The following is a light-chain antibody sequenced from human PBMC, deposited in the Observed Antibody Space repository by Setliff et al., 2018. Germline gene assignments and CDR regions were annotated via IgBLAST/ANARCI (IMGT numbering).Light chain of an antibody. CDR3: SSYASSSTLYV. Sequence: QSVLTQPASVSWSPGQSITLSCTGTSSDVGGYNYVSWYQQHPGKAPKLMIYDVSNRPSGVSNRFSGSKSGNTASLTISGLQAEDEADYYCSSYASSSTLYVFGTGTKVTVL. J-gene: IGLJ1*01. CDR2: DVS. V-gene: IGLV2-14*03. CDR1: SSDVGGYNY.